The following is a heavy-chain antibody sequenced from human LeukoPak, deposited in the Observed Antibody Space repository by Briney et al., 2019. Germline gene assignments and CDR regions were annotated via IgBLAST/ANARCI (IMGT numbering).Heavy chain of an antibody. J-gene: IGHJ5*02. CDR1: GFTVSSNY. CDR2: IYSGGST. CDR3: ARLYNSGWSNWFDP. D-gene: IGHD6-19*01. V-gene: IGHV3-53*01. Sequence: PGGSLRLSCAASGFTVSSNYMSWVRQAPGKGLEWVSVIYSGGSTYCGDSVKGRFTISRDNSKNTLYLQMNSLRAEDTAVYYCARLYNSGWSNWFDPWGQGTLVTVSS.